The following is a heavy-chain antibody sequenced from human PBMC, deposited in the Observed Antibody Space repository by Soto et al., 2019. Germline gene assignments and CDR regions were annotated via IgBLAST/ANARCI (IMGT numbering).Heavy chain of an antibody. J-gene: IGHJ4*02. CDR3: ARDRYSSGWYDLDY. CDR2: IWYDGSNK. CDR1: GFTFSSYG. D-gene: IGHD6-19*01. Sequence: QVQLVESGGGVVQPGRSLRLSCAASGFTFSSYGMHWVRQAPGKGLEWLAVIWYDGSNKYYADSVKGRFTISRDNSKNTLYLQMNSLRAEDTAVYYCARDRYSSGWYDLDYWSQGTLVTVSS. V-gene: IGHV3-33*01.